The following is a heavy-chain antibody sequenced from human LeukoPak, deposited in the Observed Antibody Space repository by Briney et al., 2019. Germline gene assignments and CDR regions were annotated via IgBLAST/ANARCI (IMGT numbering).Heavy chain of an antibody. Sequence: GGSLRLSSAASGFTFSTYWMTWVRQAPGKGLEWVANINQDGSEKYSVDSVKGRFTISRDNAKNSLYLQMYSLRAEDTAIYYCATNWNFAFDYWGQGTLVTVSS. V-gene: IGHV3-7*05. CDR2: INQDGSEK. J-gene: IGHJ4*02. CDR3: ATNWNFAFDY. CDR1: GFTFSTYW. D-gene: IGHD1-20*01.